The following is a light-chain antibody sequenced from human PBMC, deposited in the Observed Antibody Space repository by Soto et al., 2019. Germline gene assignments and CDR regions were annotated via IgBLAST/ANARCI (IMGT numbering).Light chain of an antibody. CDR2: AAS. V-gene: IGKV1-9*01. J-gene: IGKJ4*02. Sequence: DVHLTQSPSFLSASVGDGVTITCRASQAIGNFFAWYQHKPGKAPKLLIYAASILHSGVPSRFSGSGSGTEFPLTISSLQPEDFATYYCQQIQSFPLPFGGGTKVDIK. CDR3: QQIQSFPLP. CDR1: QAIGNF.